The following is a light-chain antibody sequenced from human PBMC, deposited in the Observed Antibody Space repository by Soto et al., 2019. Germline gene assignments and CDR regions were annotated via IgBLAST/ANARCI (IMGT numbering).Light chain of an antibody. CDR3: AAWDDNLSGFYV. V-gene: IGLV1-47*01. CDR2: RNS. Sequence: QSVLTQSPSASGTPGQRVTSSCSGSDSTIGRNYVYWYQQLPGTAPKLLIYRNSQRPSGVPDRFSGSKSGTSASLAISGLRSEDEADYYCAAWDDNLSGFYVFGDGTKVTVL. J-gene: IGLJ1*01. CDR1: DSTIGRNY.